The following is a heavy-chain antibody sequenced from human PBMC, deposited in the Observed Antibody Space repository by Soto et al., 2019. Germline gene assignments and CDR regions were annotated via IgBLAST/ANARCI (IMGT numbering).Heavy chain of an antibody. CDR1: GYTFSNYG. J-gene: IGHJ6*02. D-gene: IGHD5-12*01. CDR3: ARGSGYDSDYYYYGMDV. V-gene: IGHV1-18*01. CDR2: ISAYNGNT. Sequence: ASVKVSCKTSGYTFSNYGINWVRQAPGQGLEWMGWISAYNGNTNYAQKLQGRVTMTTDTSTSTAYMELRSLRSDDTAVYYCARGSGYDSDYYYYGMDVWGQGTTVTVSS.